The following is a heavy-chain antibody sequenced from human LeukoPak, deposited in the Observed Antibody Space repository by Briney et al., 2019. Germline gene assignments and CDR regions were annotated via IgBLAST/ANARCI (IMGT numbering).Heavy chain of an antibody. CDR1: GGSISSYY. D-gene: IGHD5-18*01. CDR2: IYYSGST. V-gene: IGHV4-59*01. CDR3: ARTTEGGYSYGYFYYYYMDV. J-gene: IGHJ6*03. Sequence: PSETLSLTCTVSGGSISSYYWSWIPQPPGKGLEWIGYIYYSGSTNYKSSLKSRVTISVATSKNQFSLKLSSVTAADTAVYYCARTTEGGYSYGYFYYYYMDVWGKGTTVTISS.